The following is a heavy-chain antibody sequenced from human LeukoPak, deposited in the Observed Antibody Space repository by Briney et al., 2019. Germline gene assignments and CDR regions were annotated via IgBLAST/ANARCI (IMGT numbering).Heavy chain of an antibody. V-gene: IGHV3-30*18. CDR1: GFTFSTYA. Sequence: GGSLRLSCAASGFTFSTYAMHWVHQAPGKGLEWVAVISYDGSNEYYADSVKGRFTISRDNSKNTLYLQMNSLRAEDTAVYYCAKDRWVPTTEKPIDHWGQGTLVTVSS. CDR3: AKDRWVPTTEKPIDH. CDR2: ISYDGSNE. D-gene: IGHD1-1*01. J-gene: IGHJ4*02.